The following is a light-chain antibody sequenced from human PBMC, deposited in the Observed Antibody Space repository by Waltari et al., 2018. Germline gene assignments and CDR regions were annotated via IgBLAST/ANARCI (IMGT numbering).Light chain of an antibody. CDR3: QKYGTHPAT. J-gene: IGKJ1*01. Sequence: EIVLTQSPGTLSLSPGERATLSCRASQSVSRTLGLYQQKAGQAPRLLIYGASSRATDIPDRFSGSGSGTDFSLTISRLEPEDFAVYYCQKYGTHPATFGQGTRVEIK. CDR1: QSVSRT. V-gene: IGKV3-20*01. CDR2: GAS.